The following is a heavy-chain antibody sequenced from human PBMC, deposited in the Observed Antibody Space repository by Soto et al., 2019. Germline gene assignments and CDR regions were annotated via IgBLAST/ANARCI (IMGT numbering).Heavy chain of an antibody. D-gene: IGHD3-22*01. CDR3: AHSPIVVVIYLFDY. CDR1: GFTFSSYA. Sequence: EVQLLESGGGLVQPGGSLRLSCAASGFTFSSYAMSWVRQAPGKGLGWVSAISGSGGSTYYADSVKGRFTISRDNSKNTLYLQMNSLRAEDTAVYYCAHSPIVVVIYLFDYWGQGTLVTVSS. CDR2: ISGSGGST. J-gene: IGHJ4*02. V-gene: IGHV3-23*01.